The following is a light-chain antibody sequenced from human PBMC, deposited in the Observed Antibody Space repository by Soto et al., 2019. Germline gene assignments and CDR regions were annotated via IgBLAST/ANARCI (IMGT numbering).Light chain of an antibody. Sequence: DIVMSQTPRSQRVTPGQPAAMSCKSSQSLLHSDGKTYLYWYLQKPGQSPQLLIYEVSTRLSGVPERFSGSGSGTDFTLSISRVEAEDVGLYYCLQSLQLRTFGQGTKVDIK. V-gene: IGKV2D-29*02. CDR2: EVS. CDR1: QSLLHSDGKTY. J-gene: IGKJ1*01. CDR3: LQSLQLRT.